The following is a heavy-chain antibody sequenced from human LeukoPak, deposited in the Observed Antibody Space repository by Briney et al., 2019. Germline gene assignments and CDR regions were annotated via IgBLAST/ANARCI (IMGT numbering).Heavy chain of an antibody. CDR3: ARGIAVAGRGDY. D-gene: IGHD6-19*01. CDR1: GDSINSYY. V-gene: IGHV4-59*12. CDR2: IYYSGST. Sequence: SETLSLTCTVSGDSINSYYWSWIRQPPGKGLEWIGYIYYSGSTDYNPSLKSRVTISVDTSKNQFSLKLSSVTAADTAVYYCARGIAVAGRGDYWGQGTLVTVSS. J-gene: IGHJ4*02.